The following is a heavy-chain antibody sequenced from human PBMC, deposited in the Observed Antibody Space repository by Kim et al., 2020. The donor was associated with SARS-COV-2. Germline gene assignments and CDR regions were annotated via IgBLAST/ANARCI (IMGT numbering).Heavy chain of an antibody. CDR3: ATGDFGSSLYYFDA. V-gene: IGHV3-23*01. J-gene: IGHJ4*02. Sequence: GGSLRLSCKASREAPGFIFDNYVMTCVRQAPGKGLEWVAAIGDSGNPTHYAGSVKGRFTISRDNSSKTFYLEMTSLRAEDTAVYYCATGDFGSSLYYFDAWGQGALVTVSS. CDR1: REAPGFIFDNYV. CDR2: IGDSGNPT. D-gene: IGHD5-12*01.